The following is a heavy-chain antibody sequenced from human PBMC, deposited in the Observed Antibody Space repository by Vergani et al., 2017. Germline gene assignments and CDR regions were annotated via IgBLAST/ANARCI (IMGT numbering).Heavy chain of an antibody. Sequence: QVQLQQWGAGLLKPSETLSLTCAVYGGSFSGYYWSWIRQPPGKGLEWIGEINHSGSTNYNPSLKSRVTISVDTSKNQFSLKLSSVTAADTAVYYCASLPPYYYDSSGLAPAAFDIWGQETMVTVSS. D-gene: IGHD3-22*01. CDR1: GGSFSGYY. CDR3: ASLPPYYYDSSGLAPAAFDI. CDR2: INHSGST. V-gene: IGHV4-34*01. J-gene: IGHJ3*02.